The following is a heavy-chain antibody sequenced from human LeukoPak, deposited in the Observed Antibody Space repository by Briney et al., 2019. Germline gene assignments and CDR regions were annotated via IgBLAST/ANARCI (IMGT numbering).Heavy chain of an antibody. J-gene: IGHJ4*02. Sequence: GESLRVSCKASGYSFTIYWIGWVRQMPGKGLEWMGIIYPGDSDTKYSPSFQGQVTISADKSISTAYLQWNSLKASDTAMYYCVRLYGSGRSPDYWGQGTLVTVSS. D-gene: IGHD3-10*01. CDR1: GYSFTIYW. CDR2: IYPGDSDT. CDR3: VRLYGSGRSPDY. V-gene: IGHV5-51*01.